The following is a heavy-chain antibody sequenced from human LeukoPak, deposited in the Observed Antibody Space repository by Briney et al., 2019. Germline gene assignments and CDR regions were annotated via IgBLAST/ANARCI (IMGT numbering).Heavy chain of an antibody. CDR1: GFTFNSYG. V-gene: IGHV3-33*01. J-gene: IGHJ6*03. CDR2: IWYDGSNV. CDR3: ARDVTRTYYYMGV. Sequence: GGSLRLSCAASGFTFNSYGMHWVRHAPGKGLEWVAVIWYDGSNVYYADSLKGRFTISRDNSKNTLYLQMNSLRAEDTAVYYCARDVTRTYYYMGVWGKGTTVTVSS. D-gene: IGHD1-7*01.